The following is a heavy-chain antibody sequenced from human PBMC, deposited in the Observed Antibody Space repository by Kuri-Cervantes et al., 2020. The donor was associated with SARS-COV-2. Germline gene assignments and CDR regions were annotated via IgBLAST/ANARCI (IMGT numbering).Heavy chain of an antibody. V-gene: IGHV3-48*04. CDR1: GYTFSSYT. D-gene: IGHD3-22*01. CDR3: ARGKSSGYYEPALYFDY. J-gene: IGHJ4*02. CDR2: ASGSGATI. Sequence: GGSLRLSCAASGYTFSSYTMSWVRQSPGKGLEWVSVASGSGATISYADSVKGRFTISRDNAKNSLYLQMNSLRAEDTAVYYCARGKSSGYYEPALYFDYWGQGTLVTVSS.